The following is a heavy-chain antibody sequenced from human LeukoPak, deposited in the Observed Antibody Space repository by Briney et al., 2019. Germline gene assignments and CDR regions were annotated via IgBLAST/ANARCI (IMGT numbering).Heavy chain of an antibody. V-gene: IGHV3-33*08. Sequence: GGSLRLSCAASGFTFSSYAMSWVRQAPGKGLEWVADIWFDKNQHFADSVKGRFAISRDNSKNTVYLQINSLRAEDTAVYYCARDRHCVNGVCHSPPGMDVWGQGTTVTVS. CDR1: GFTFSSYA. D-gene: IGHD2-8*01. J-gene: IGHJ6*02. CDR3: ARDRHCVNGVCHSPPGMDV. CDR2: IWFDKNQ.